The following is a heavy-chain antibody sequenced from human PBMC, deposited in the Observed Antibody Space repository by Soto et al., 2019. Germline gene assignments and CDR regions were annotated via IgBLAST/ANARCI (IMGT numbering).Heavy chain of an antibody. Sequence: SVKVSCKASGGTFSSYAISWVRQAPGQGLEWMGGIIPIFGTANYAQKFQGRVTITADESTSTAYMELSSLRSEDTAVYYCAKQFTPHSSGWPDGFDIWGQGTMVTVSS. J-gene: IGHJ3*02. CDR1: GGTFSSYA. CDR2: IIPIFGTA. D-gene: IGHD6-19*01. CDR3: AKQFTPHSSGWPDGFDI. V-gene: IGHV1-69*13.